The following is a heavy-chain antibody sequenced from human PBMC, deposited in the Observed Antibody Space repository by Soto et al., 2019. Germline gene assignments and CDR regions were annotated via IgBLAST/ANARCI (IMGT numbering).Heavy chain of an antibody. J-gene: IGHJ5*02. CDR3: AKDPRPYCSGGSCYPYEGSWFDP. D-gene: IGHD2-15*01. V-gene: IGHV3-30*18. CDR1: GFTFSSYG. Sequence: PGGSLRLSCAASGFTFSSYGMHWVRQAPGKGLEWVAVISYDGSNKYYAGSVKGRFTISRDNSKNTLYLQMNSLRAEDTAVYYCAKDPRPYCSGGSCYPYEGSWFDPWGQGTLVTVS. CDR2: ISYDGSNK.